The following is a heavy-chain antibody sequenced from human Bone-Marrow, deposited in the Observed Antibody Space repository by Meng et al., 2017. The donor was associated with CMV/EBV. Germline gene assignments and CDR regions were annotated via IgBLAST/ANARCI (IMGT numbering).Heavy chain of an antibody. V-gene: IGHV3-48*03. CDR1: GFTFSSYE. CDR2: ISSSGSTI. Sequence: GGSLRPSCAASGFTFSSYEMNWVRQAPGKGLEWVSYISSSGSTIYYADSVKGRFTISRDNAKNSLYLQMNSLRAEDTAVYHCASDGSYYYFDDWGQGKLVNVAS. CDR3: ASDGSYYYFDD. D-gene: IGHD1-26*01. J-gene: IGHJ4*02.